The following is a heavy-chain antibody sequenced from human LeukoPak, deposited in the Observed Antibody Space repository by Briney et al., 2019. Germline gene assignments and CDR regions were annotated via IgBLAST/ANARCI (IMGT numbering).Heavy chain of an antibody. CDR1: GFTFSSYD. D-gene: IGHD3-9*01. V-gene: IGHV3-30*02. CDR3: ASYILTGYYNGHDAFDI. J-gene: IGHJ3*02. CDR2: ILYDGSNK. Sequence: PGGSLRLSCAASGFTFSSYDMHWVRQAPGKGLEWVAFILYDGSNKYYADSVKGRFTISRDNSKNTLYLQMNSLRAEDTAVYYCASYILTGYYNGHDAFDIWGQGTMVIVSS.